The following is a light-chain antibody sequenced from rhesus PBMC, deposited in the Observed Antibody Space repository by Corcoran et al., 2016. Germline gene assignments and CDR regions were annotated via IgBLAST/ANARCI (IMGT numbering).Light chain of an antibody. J-gene: IGKJ4*01. CDR1: QSLLDSEDGNTY. CDR3: MQALEFPLT. V-gene: IGKV2-104*02. CDR2: EVS. Sequence: IVMTQSPLSLPVTPGEPASISCRSSQSLLDSEDGNTYLDWYLKKPGQSPQLLIYEVSNRASGVPARCSGSGSDTDFTLKSSRVEAEDIGVYYCMQALEFPLTFGGGTKVEIK.